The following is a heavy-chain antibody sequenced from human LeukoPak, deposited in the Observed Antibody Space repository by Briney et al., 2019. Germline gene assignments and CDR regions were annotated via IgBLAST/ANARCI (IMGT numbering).Heavy chain of an antibody. CDR2: ILYDGSNK. CDR1: GFTFSNYG. J-gene: IGHJ3*02. V-gene: IGHV3-30*02. Sequence: GGSLRLSCAASGFTFSNYGMHWVRQAPGKGLEWVASILYDGSNKYYADSVKGRFTISRDNSKNTLYLQMNSLRAEDTAVYYCAKKTIVGATVDAFDIWGQGTMVTVSS. D-gene: IGHD1-26*01. CDR3: AKKTIVGATVDAFDI.